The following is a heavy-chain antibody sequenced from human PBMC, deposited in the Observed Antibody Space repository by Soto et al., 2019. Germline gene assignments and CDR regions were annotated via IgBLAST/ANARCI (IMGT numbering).Heavy chain of an antibody. CDR3: TRVLALPPNDAFDI. V-gene: IGHV3-15*01. J-gene: IGHJ3*02. Sequence: EGQLVESGGGLVEPGGSLRLSCGASGFNFNIAWMNWVRQAPGKGLEWLGRIKSKGGGETTDYAAFVKGRFTISRDDSKKTLYLQMNRLASEDTAVYYCTRVLALPPNDAFDIWGQGTMVTVSS. CDR2: IKSKGGGETT. D-gene: IGHD3-3*02. CDR1: GFNFNIAW.